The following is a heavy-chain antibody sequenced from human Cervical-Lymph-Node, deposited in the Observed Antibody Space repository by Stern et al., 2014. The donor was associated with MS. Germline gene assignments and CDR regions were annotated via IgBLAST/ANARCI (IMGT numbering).Heavy chain of an antibody. CDR3: ARDVASGNSSWYLHWFDP. V-gene: IGHV1-69*01. CDR1: GGTFRNYG. Sequence: QVQLVQSGAEVKKPGSSVKVSCTASGGTFRNYGISWVRQAPGQGLEWLGGIIPMFGSASYAQRFQGRVTFTADESTSTTYMELNSLTSGDTAVYYCARDVASGNSSWYLHWFDPWGQGTLVTVSS. D-gene: IGHD6-13*01. CDR2: IIPMFGSA. J-gene: IGHJ5*02.